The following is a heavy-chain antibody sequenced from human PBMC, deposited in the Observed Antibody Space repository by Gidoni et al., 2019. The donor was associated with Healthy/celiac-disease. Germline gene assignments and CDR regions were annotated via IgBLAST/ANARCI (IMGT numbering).Heavy chain of an antibody. CDR2: IYSGGST. CDR3: ARDLSSGWYEDY. CDR1: GFTVSSNY. Sequence: EVQLVESGGGLVQPGGSLRLSCAASGFTVSSNYMSWVRQAPGKGLEWVSVIYSGGSTYYADSVKGRFTISRDNSKNTLYLQTNSLRAEDTAVYYCARDLSSGWYEDYWGQGTLVTVSS. D-gene: IGHD6-19*01. J-gene: IGHJ4*02. V-gene: IGHV3-66*02.